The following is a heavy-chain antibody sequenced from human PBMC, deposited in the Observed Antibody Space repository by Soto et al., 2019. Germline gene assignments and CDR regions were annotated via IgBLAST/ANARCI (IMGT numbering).Heavy chain of an antibody. CDR3: AKPSGIPSTVTTSWYFDL. D-gene: IGHD4-17*01. V-gene: IGHV3-23*01. CDR2: IRYSGDTT. Sequence: EVQLLESGGGLVQPGGSLRLSCAASGFTFSSYAMSWVRQAPGKGLEWVSAIRYSGDTTYYTDSVKGRFTISRDNSQNTLYLQMNSLRAEDTAVYYCAKPSGIPSTVTTSWYFDLWGRGTLVTVSS. J-gene: IGHJ2*01. CDR1: GFTFSSYA.